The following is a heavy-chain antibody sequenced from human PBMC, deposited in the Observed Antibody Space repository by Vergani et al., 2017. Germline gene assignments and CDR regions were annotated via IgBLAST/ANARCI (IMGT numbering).Heavy chain of an antibody. Sequence: QVQLQESGPGLVKPSETLSLTCTVSGGSISSYYWSWIRQPPGKGLEWIGYIYYSGSTNYNPSLKSRVTISVDTSKNQFSLKLSSVTAADTAVYYCARGPSVRDYYYDSSGYYFLDYWGQGTTVTVSS. CDR1: GGSISSYY. CDR3: ARGPSVRDYYYDSSGYYFLDY. J-gene: IGHJ4*03. V-gene: IGHV4-59*01. D-gene: IGHD3-22*01. CDR2: IYYSGST.